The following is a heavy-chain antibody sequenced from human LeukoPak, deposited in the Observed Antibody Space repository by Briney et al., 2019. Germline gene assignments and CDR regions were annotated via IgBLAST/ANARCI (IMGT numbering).Heavy chain of an antibody. D-gene: IGHD1-26*01. Sequence: GGSLRLSCAASGFTFSSYSMNWVRQAPGKGLEWVSSISSSSSYIYYADSVKGRFTISRDNAKNSLYPQMNSLRAEDTAVYYCARDLSGSYTKTYYFDYWGQGTLVTVSS. CDR1: GFTFSSYS. CDR2: ISSSSSYI. V-gene: IGHV3-21*01. J-gene: IGHJ4*02. CDR3: ARDLSGSYTKTYYFDY.